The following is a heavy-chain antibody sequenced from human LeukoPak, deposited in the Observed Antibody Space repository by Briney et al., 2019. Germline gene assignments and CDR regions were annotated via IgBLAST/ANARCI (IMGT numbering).Heavy chain of an antibody. CDR2: IYYSGST. V-gene: IGHV4-59*01. CDR1: GGSISSYY. Sequence: PSETLSLTCTVSGGSISSYYWSWIRQPPGKGLEWIGYIYYSGSTNYNPSLKSRVTISVDTSKNQFSLKLSSVTAADTAVYYCAREGYYGSGSYHTPFDYWGQGTLVTVSS. CDR3: AREGYYGSGSYHTPFDY. J-gene: IGHJ4*02. D-gene: IGHD3-10*01.